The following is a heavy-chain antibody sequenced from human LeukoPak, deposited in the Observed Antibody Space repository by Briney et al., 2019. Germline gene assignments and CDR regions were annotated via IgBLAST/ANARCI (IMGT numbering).Heavy chain of an antibody. Sequence: SVKVSCKASGGTFSSYAISWVRQAPGQGLEWMGRIIPILGIANYAQKFQGRVTITVDKSTSTVYMELSSLRSEDTAVYYCARRYYYDSSGYNWFDPWGQGTLVTVSS. D-gene: IGHD3-22*01. CDR1: GGTFSSYA. CDR2: IIPILGIA. J-gene: IGHJ5*02. V-gene: IGHV1-69*04. CDR3: ARRYYYDSSGYNWFDP.